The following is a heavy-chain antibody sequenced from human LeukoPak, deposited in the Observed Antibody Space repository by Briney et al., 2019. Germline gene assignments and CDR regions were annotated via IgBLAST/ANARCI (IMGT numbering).Heavy chain of an antibody. CDR1: GYSFTDYY. CDR3: ARADFIDAGPYLIGP. CDR2: INTKSGRT. V-gene: IGHV1-2*02. J-gene: IGHJ5*02. D-gene: IGHD3-3*01. Sequence: ASVKVSCKTSGYSFTDYYIHWVRQAPGQGLEWMGWINTKSGRTSSARKFQGRVTMTRDPSITTVYMDMAWLTSDNTAIYFCARADFIDAGPYLIGPWGQGTLVTVSS.